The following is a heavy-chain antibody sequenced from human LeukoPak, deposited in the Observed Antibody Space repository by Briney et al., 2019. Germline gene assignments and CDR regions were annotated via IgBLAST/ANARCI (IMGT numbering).Heavy chain of an antibody. Sequence: GGSLRLSCAASGFTFSRSGMHWVRQAPGKGLEWVALISYDGSNQYYADSVKGRFTISRDNSKNTVFLQMNSLRPEDTAVYYCAKDKYYYGSGGDFDHWGQGTLVTVSS. CDR3: AKDKYYYGSGGDFDH. CDR1: GFTFSRSG. V-gene: IGHV3-30*18. CDR2: ISYDGSNQ. D-gene: IGHD3-10*01. J-gene: IGHJ4*02.